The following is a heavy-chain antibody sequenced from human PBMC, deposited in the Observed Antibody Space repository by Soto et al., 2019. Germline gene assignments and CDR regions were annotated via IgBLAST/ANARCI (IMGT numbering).Heavy chain of an antibody. Sequence: SETLSLTCAVYGGSFSGYYWSWIRQPPGKGLEWIGEINHSGSTNYNPSLKSRVTISVDTSKNQFSLKLSSVTAADTAVYYCARGPPRISYYLLYWGQGTLVTVSS. D-gene: IGHD3-16*01. J-gene: IGHJ4*02. CDR1: GGSFSGYY. V-gene: IGHV4-34*01. CDR2: INHSGST. CDR3: ARGPPRISYYLLY.